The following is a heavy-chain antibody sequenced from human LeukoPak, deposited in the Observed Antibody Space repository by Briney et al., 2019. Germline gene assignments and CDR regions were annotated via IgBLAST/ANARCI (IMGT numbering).Heavy chain of an antibody. J-gene: IGHJ5*02. Sequence: TSETLSLTCSVSGDSISTSSYYWGWIRQPPGKGLEWIGTIYYSGSTYYNPSLTSRVTISVDTSKNQFSLKLISVTVADTAVYYCARGQGATVPQVGKNWFDPWGQGTRVTVSS. CDR2: IYYSGST. V-gene: IGHV4-39*01. D-gene: IGHD1-26*01. CDR3: ARGQGATVPQVGKNWFDP. CDR1: GDSISTSSYY.